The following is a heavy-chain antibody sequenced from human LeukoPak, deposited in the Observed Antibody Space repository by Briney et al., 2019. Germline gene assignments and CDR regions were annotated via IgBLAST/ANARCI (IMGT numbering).Heavy chain of an antibody. CDR2: IYHDGST. CDR1: GGSISSNNW. Sequence: SETLSLTCAVSGGSISSNNWWIWVRQSPEKGLEWIGEIYHDGSTNYNPSLKSRVTISMDKSKNQFSLKLSSVTAADTAVYYCASQLVTDTLYAEYFQHWGQGTLVTVSS. D-gene: IGHD4-23*01. J-gene: IGHJ1*01. CDR3: ASQLVTDTLYAEYFQH. V-gene: IGHV4-4*02.